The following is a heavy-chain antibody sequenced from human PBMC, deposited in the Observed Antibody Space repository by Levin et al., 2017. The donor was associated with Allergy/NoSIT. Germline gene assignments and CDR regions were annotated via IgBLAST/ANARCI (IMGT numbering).Heavy chain of an antibody. Sequence: SETLSLTCTVSGDSIISGHYYWSWIRQSPGKGLEWIGHSYYSGTAYYNPSLKSRLTISVDTSKNQFSLKLSPGTAADSAVYYCARVRNAGGRGWFDSWGQGTLVTVSS. CDR2: SYYSGTA. CDR3: ARVRNAGGRGWFDS. CDR1: GDSIISGHYY. J-gene: IGHJ5*01. V-gene: IGHV4-31*03. D-gene: IGHD2-8*02.